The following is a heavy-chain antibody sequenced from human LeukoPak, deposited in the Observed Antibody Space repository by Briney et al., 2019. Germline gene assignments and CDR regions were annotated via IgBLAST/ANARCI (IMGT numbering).Heavy chain of an antibody. J-gene: IGHJ4*02. CDR1: GLRVSSNF. CDR3: AKDITPVNYYDSSGSPCFDY. V-gene: IGHV3-53*01. D-gene: IGHD3-22*01. Sequence: GGSLRLSCAATGLRVSSNFMSWVRQAPGKGLEWVSVIYGGGSTYYADSVKGRFTISRDNSKNTLYLQMNSLRAEDTAVYYCAKDITPVNYYDSSGSPCFDYWGQGTLVTVSS. CDR2: IYGGGST.